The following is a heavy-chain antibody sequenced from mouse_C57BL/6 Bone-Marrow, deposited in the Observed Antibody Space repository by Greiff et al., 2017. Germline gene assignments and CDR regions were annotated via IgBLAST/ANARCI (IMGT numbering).Heavy chain of an antibody. CDR2: FYPGSGSI. CDR1: GYTFTEYT. V-gene: IGHV1-62-2*01. Sequence: VQLQQSGAELVKPGASVKMSCKASGYTFTEYTIHWVKQRYGKGLEWIGWFYPGSGSIKYNAKFKDKAPLTADKSSRPVYMEHSRLTSVGSAVYVCARREDRSIYGDYYAMDYWGQGTSVTVSA. J-gene: IGHJ4*01. CDR3: ARREDRSIYGDYYAMDY. D-gene: IGHD5-1*01.